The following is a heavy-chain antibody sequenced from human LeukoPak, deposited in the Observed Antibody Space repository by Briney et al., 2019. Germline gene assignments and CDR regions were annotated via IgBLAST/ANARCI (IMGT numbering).Heavy chain of an antibody. J-gene: IGHJ4*02. Sequence: GGSLKISCKGSGYSFTSYWIGWVRQMPGKGLECMGVIYPGDSDTRYSPSFQGQVTISADKSISTAYLQWSSLKAPDTAMYYCARRFHRDGLKFDYWGQRTPVTVSS. CDR3: ARRFHRDGLKFDY. CDR1: GYSFTSYW. CDR2: IYPGDSDT. V-gene: IGHV5-51*01. D-gene: IGHD5-24*01.